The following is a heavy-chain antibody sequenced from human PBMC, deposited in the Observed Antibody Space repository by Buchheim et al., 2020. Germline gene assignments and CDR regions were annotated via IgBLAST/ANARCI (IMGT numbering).Heavy chain of an antibody. CDR3: AKSFEWYFDV. D-gene: IGHD3-9*01. CDR1: GFTFSGYS. J-gene: IGHJ2*01. Sequence: VQLVESGGGLVKPGGSLRLSCAASGFTFSGYSMNWVRQAPGKGLEWVSSISSNSDYIYYGDAVKGRFTISRDSAKNSLYLEMNSLRADDTAVYYCAKSFEWYFDVWGRGTL. V-gene: IGHV3-21*01. CDR2: ISSNSDYI.